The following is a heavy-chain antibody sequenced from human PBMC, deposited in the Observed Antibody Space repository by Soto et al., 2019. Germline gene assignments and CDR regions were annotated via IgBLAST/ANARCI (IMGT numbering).Heavy chain of an antibody. V-gene: IGHV3-66*01. CDR2: ISSGGST. D-gene: IGHD3-3*01. J-gene: IGHJ4*02. CDR3: ARDTFGGAYDFCH. CDR1: GFTVTNLY. Sequence: EVQLVESGGGLVRPGGSLRPSCAASGFTVTNLYMTWVRQAPGKGPEWVSVISSGGSTYYADSVKGRFTISRDNSKNTLYLEMNSLRAGDTAVYYCARDTFGGAYDFCHGGQGTLVTVSS.